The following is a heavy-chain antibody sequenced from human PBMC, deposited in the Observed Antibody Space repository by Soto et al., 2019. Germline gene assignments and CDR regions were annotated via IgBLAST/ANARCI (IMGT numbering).Heavy chain of an antibody. D-gene: IGHD5-12*01. V-gene: IGHV3-53*01. CDR3: AKEGGGHGGFFDL. J-gene: IGHJ4*02. Sequence: EARLVEFGGGLIQPGGSLRLSCAASGFGVSNNYLTWVRQAPGKGLEWVSIIYTGGTPYYTDSVKGRFTISRDNSKNTLYLQMSSLRVEDTAIYYCAKEGGGHGGFFDLWGQGTLVTVSS. CDR2: IYTGGTP. CDR1: GFGVSNNY.